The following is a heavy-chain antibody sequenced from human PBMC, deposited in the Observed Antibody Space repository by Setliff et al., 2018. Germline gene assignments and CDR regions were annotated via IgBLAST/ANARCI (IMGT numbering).Heavy chain of an antibody. CDR2: IGHTGSI. J-gene: IGHJ4*02. CDR3: ARFTGYFDY. D-gene: IGHD3-10*01. CDR1: GYSISSGYI. V-gene: IGHV4-38-2*02. Sequence: PSETLSLTCTVSGYSISSGYIWGWIRQPPGKGLEWVGNIGHTGSINYNPSLKSRVTISIDTSKNQFSLKLSSVTAADTAVYYCARFTGYFDYWGQGTLITVSS.